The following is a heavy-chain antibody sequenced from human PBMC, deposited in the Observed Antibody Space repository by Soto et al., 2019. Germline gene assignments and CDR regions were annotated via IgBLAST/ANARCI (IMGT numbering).Heavy chain of an antibody. CDR2: IKYDGSEI. CDR1: GFTFSTYW. D-gene: IGHD6-13*01. J-gene: IGHJ4*02. CDR3: AAWPRSSWFDY. V-gene: IGHV3-7*05. Sequence: EVQLVESGGGLVQPGGSLRLSCATSGFTFSTYWMGWVRQTPGKRLEWVANIKYDGSEISYVDSVKGRFTISRDNAKNSLYLRMNGLRVEDTAVYYCAAWPRSSWFDYWGQGTLVTVSS.